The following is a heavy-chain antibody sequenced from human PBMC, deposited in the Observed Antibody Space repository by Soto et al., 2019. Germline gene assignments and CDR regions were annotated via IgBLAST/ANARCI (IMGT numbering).Heavy chain of an antibody. V-gene: IGHV1-3*01. Sequence: GASVKVSCKASGYSFTTYAMHWVRQAPGQRLEWMGLINAGTGITKYSQKFQDRVSMTRDTSTSTVYMELSSLRSEDTAVYYCAREPGVYSTSCLFDYWGQGTLVTVSS. D-gene: IGHD2-2*01. CDR1: GYSFTTYA. J-gene: IGHJ4*02. CDR3: AREPGVYSTSCLFDY. CDR2: INAGTGIT.